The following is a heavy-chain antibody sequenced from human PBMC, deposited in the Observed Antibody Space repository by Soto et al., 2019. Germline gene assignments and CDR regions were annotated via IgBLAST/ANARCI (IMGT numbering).Heavy chain of an antibody. V-gene: IGHV3-33*01. CDR3: ARDRTAAAIYFDY. J-gene: IGHJ4*02. CDR2: IWYDGSNK. Sequence: QVQLVESGGGVVQPGKSLRLSCGASGFTFSTSGMHWVRQAPGKGLEWVAVIWYDGSNKYYADSVKGRFTISRDNSKNTLYLQMTSLRAEDTAVYYCARDRTAAAIYFDYWGQGTLVTVSS. D-gene: IGHD6-13*01. CDR1: GFTFSTSG.